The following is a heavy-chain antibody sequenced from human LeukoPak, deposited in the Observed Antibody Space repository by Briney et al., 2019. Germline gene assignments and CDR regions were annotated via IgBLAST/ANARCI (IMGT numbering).Heavy chain of an antibody. Sequence: GGSLRLSCAASGFIFSSYTMNWVRQAPGKGLEWVSFISSSSTYRYYADSVKGRFTISRDNARNSLYLQMNSLRAEDTAVYYCAKGLRTLDQWGQGTLVTVPS. J-gene: IGHJ4*02. CDR1: GFIFSSYT. V-gene: IGHV3-21*04. CDR3: AKGLRTLDQ. CDR2: ISSSSTYR.